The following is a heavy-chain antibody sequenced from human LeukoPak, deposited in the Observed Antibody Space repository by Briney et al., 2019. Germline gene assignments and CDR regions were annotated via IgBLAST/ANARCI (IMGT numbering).Heavy chain of an antibody. CDR1: GGSFSGYY. CDR3: ARRAYYYGSGSFRKVSYYMDV. J-gene: IGHJ6*03. V-gene: IGHV4-34*01. Sequence: SETLSLTCAVYGGSFSGYYWSWIRQPPGKGLEWIGEINHSGSTNYNPSLKSRVTISVDTSKNQFSLKLSSVTAADTAVYYCARRAYYYGSGSFRKVSYYMDVWGKGTTVTISS. CDR2: INHSGST. D-gene: IGHD3-10*01.